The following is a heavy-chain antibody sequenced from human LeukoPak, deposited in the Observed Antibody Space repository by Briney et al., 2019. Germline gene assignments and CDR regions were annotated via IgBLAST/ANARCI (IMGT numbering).Heavy chain of an antibody. Sequence: GGSLRLSCTASGFTFGDYAMSWVRQAPGKGLEGVGFIRSKAYGGTTEYAASVKGRFTISRDDSKSIAYLQMNSLRAEDTAVYYCARDRGSHWYFDLWGRGTLVTVSS. CDR1: GFTFGDYA. D-gene: IGHD1-26*01. CDR3: ARDRGSHWYFDL. V-gene: IGHV3-49*04. J-gene: IGHJ2*01. CDR2: IRSKAYGGTT.